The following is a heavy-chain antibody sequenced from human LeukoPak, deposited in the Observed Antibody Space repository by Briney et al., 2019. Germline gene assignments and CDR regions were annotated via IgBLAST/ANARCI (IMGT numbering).Heavy chain of an antibody. J-gene: IGHJ4*02. D-gene: IGHD5-18*01. CDR1: GGSIRSGSYR. CDR2: ICSSGGT. CDR3: ARDRGSGYSYAYGDFDY. Sequence: SETLSLTCTVSGGSIRSGSYRWSWIRQPAGKVLEWIGRICSSGGTNYNPSLKSRVTISVDTSKNQFSLKLSSVTAADTAVYYCARDRGSGYSYAYGDFDYWGQGTLVTVSS. V-gene: IGHV4-61*02.